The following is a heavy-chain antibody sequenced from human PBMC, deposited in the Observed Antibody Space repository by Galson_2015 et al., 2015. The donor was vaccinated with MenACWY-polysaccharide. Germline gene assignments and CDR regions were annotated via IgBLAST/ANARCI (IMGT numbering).Heavy chain of an antibody. CDR3: AQRMTTVGAFDI. V-gene: IGHV3-23*01. Sequence: ALRLACAASGLTFGSCAMSCVRQAPWTGLEWVSSIIGSAGTTNNPASAKCRFTISRHNSKNTLYLQMNSLRAEDTAVYYCAQRMTTVGAFDIWGYGTMVIVSS. CDR2: IIGSAGTT. J-gene: IGHJ3*02. D-gene: IGHD4-23*01. CDR1: GLTFGSCA.